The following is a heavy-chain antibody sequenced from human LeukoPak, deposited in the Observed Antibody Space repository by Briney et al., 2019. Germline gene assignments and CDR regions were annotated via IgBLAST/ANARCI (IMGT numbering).Heavy chain of an antibody. D-gene: IGHD4-23*01. Sequence: ASVKVSCKASGYTFTGYYMHWVRQAPGQGLEWMGWINPNSGGTNYAQKFQGRVTMTRDTSISTAYMELSRLRSDDTAVYYRARRRTSVAGGGFDYWGQGTLVTVSS. CDR1: GYTFTGYY. V-gene: IGHV1-2*02. J-gene: IGHJ4*02. CDR2: INPNSGGT. CDR3: ARRRTSVAGGGFDY.